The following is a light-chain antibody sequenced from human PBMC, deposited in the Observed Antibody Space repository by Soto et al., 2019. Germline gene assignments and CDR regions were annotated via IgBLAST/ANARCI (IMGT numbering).Light chain of an antibody. Sequence: SYELTQTPSVSVAPGQTARITCGGNNIRNKSVQWYQQKPGQAPVVVVYDDTNRPSGIPERFSGSNSGNTATLTISRVEAGDEADYYCQVWDSSSDHWVFGGVTKLTVL. V-gene: IGLV3-21*02. CDR2: DDT. CDR1: NIRNKS. CDR3: QVWDSSSDHWV. J-gene: IGLJ3*02.